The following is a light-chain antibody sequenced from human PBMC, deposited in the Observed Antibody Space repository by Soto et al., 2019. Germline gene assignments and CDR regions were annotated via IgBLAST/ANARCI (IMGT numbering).Light chain of an antibody. CDR3: QAWDSSIVV. Sequence: SYELTQPPSVSVSPGQTASITCSGDKLGDKYACWYQQKPGQSPVLVIYQDSKRPSGIPERFSGSNSGNTATLTIIGTQAMDEADYYCQAWDSSIVVFGGGTKLRP. V-gene: IGLV3-1*01. J-gene: IGLJ2*01. CDR1: KLGDKY. CDR2: QDS.